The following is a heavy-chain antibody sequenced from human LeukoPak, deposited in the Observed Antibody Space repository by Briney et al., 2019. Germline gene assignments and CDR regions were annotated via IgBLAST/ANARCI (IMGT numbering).Heavy chain of an antibody. J-gene: IGHJ3*02. CDR2: TYTGGNS. D-gene: IGHD3-22*01. Sequence: LRLSCAASGFTVSSIHMVWVRQAPGKGLEWVSVTYTGGNSYYADSVKGRFIISRDISKNTLYLQMNSLRAEDSALYYCARGGRGSAAVVAPRSFDIWGQGTMVTVSS. V-gene: IGHV3-53*01. CDR3: ARGGRGSAAVVAPRSFDI. CDR1: GFTVSSIH.